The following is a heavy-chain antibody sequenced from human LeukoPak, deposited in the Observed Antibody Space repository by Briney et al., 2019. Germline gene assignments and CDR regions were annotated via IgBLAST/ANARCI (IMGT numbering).Heavy chain of an antibody. CDR1: GESVSSNSAE. Sequence: SQTLSLTCVISGESVSSNSAEWNWIRQSPSRGLEWLGRTYYRSKWFSESASSVKGRITITPDSSKNQFSLQLNSVTRDDTAVYYCADWGPNWNQGTLVTVPS. V-gene: IGHV6-1*01. D-gene: IGHD7-27*01. CDR3: ADWGPN. CDR2: TYYRSKWFS. J-gene: IGHJ4*02.